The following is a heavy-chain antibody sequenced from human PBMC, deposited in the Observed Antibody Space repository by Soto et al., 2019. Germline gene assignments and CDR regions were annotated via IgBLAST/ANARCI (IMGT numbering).Heavy chain of an antibody. CDR3: ARETHHTIFGVVMPDYYYYGMDV. J-gene: IGHJ6*02. Sequence: ASVKVSCKASGYTFTSYGISWVRQAPGQGLEWMGWISAYNGNTNYAQKLQGRVTMTTDTSTSTAYMELRSLRSDDTAMYYCARETHHTIFGVVMPDYYYYGMDVWGQGTTVTVSS. D-gene: IGHD3-3*01. V-gene: IGHV1-18*04. CDR2: ISAYNGNT. CDR1: GYTFTSYG.